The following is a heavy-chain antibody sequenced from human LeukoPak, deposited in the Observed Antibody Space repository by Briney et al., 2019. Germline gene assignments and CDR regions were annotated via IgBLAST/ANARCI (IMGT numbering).Heavy chain of an antibody. CDR2: INHSGST. CDR1: GDSISSGDYY. V-gene: IGHV4-39*07. CDR3: ARGRELVRGYYYYYMDV. Sequence: PSETLSLTCTVSGDSISSGDYYWSWIRQPPGKGLEWIGEINHSGSTNYNPSLKSRVTISVDTSKNQFSLKLSSVTAADTAVYYCARGRELVRGYYYYYMDVWGKGTTVTVSS. J-gene: IGHJ6*03. D-gene: IGHD6-13*01.